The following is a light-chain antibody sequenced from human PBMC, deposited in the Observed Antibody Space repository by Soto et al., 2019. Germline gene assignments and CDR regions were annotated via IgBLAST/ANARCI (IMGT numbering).Light chain of an antibody. CDR3: QQYKSYPYS. V-gene: IGKV1-5*03. J-gene: IGKJ2*03. Sequence: DIQMTQSPSTLSAFVGDRVTITCRASQIINSWLAWYQQNPGKAPKLLIQKASSLESGVPTRFSGSGSGTEFTLTISSLQPDDFATYYCQQYKSYPYSFGHVTKLE. CDR2: KAS. CDR1: QIINSW.